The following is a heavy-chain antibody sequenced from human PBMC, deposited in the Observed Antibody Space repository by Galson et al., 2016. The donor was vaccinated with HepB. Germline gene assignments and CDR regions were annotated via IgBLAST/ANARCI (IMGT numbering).Heavy chain of an antibody. Sequence: SLRLSCAASGFTFSRYGMHWVRQAPGKGLEWVAVISYDGGVKRYADSVKGRFTVSRDNSKNTLFLQMNSLRVEDTAVYYCAKLDCGRDCPRDDWGQGTLVSVSS. CDR3: AKLDCGRDCPRDD. D-gene: IGHD2-21*02. CDR2: ISYDGGVK. CDR1: GFTFSRYG. J-gene: IGHJ4*02. V-gene: IGHV3-30*19.